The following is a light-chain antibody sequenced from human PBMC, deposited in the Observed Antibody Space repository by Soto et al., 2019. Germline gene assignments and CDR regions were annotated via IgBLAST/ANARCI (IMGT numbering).Light chain of an antibody. V-gene: IGKV1-39*01. J-gene: IGKJ1*01. CDR1: QDISNY. CDR2: AAS. Sequence: DIQMTQSPSSLSASVGDRVTITCQASQDISNYLNWYQQKPGKAPKLLIYAASSLQSGVPSRFSGSGSGSDFTLTISSLQPDDFATYYCQHSYSTSRTYGQGTKVDIK. CDR3: QHSYSTSRT.